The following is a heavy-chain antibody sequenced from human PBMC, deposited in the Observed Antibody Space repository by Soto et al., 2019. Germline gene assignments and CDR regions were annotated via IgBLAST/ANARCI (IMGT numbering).Heavy chain of an antibody. CDR3: ARGQFITGRSGSHNY. CDR1: GYTFTTDD. D-gene: IGHD3-10*01. J-gene: IGHJ4*02. V-gene: IGHV1-8*01. CDR2: MNPNSGNT. Sequence: ASVKVSCKASGYTFTTDDINWVRQATGQGLEWMGWMNPNSGNTGYAQKFQGRVTMTRNTSISTAYMELSSLRSEDTAVYYCARGQFITGRSGSHNYWGQGTLVTVSS.